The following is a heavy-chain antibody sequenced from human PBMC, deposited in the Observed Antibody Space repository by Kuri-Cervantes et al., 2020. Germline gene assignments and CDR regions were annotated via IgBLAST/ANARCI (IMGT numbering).Heavy chain of an antibody. CDR3: ARLVHYDSTGYYRYDY. D-gene: IGHD3-22*01. V-gene: IGHV4-39*02. Sequence: SETLSLTCTVSGGSISSSSYYWGWIRRPPGKGLEWIGTIHYSGSTYYNPSLKSRITMSVDTSKNHFSLKLSSVAAADTAVYYCARLVHYDSTGYYRYDYWGQGTLVTVSS. CDR2: IHYSGST. CDR1: GGSISSSSYY. J-gene: IGHJ4*02.